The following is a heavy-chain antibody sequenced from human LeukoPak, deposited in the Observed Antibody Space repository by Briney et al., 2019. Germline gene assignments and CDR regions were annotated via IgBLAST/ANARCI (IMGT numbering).Heavy chain of an antibody. CDR1: GYSISSGYY. D-gene: IGHD3-10*01. Sequence: SETLSLTCTVSGYSISSGYYWGWIRQPPGKGLEWIGSIYHSGSTCYNPSLKSRVTISVDTSKNQFSLKLSSVTAADTAVYYCARRSGSYYGYYYYYMDVWGKGTTVTVSS. J-gene: IGHJ6*03. CDR3: ARRSGSYYGYYYYYMDV. CDR2: IYHSGST. V-gene: IGHV4-38-2*02.